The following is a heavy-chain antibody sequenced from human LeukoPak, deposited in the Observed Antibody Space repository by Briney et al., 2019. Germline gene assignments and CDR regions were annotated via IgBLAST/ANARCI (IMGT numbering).Heavy chain of an antibody. Sequence: PGRSLRLSCAASGFTFSSYAMHWVRQAPGKGLEWVAVISYDGSSKYYADSVKGRFTISRDNSKNTLYLQMNSLRAEDTAVYYCARGSERFLEWSPFDYWGQGTLVTVSS. CDR3: ARGSERFLEWSPFDY. J-gene: IGHJ4*02. D-gene: IGHD3-3*01. V-gene: IGHV3-30*04. CDR2: ISYDGSSK. CDR1: GFTFSSYA.